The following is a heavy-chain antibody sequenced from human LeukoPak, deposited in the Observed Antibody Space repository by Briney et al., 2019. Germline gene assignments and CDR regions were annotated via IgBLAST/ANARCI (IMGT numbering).Heavy chain of an antibody. CDR3: ASGYSSGWHGPGYYGMDV. Sequence: ASVKVSCKASGYTFTSYYMHWVRQAPGQGLEWMGIINPSGGSTSYAQKFQGRVTMTRDTSTSTVYMELSSLRSEDTAVYYCASGYSSGWHGPGYYGMDVWGKGTTVTVSS. V-gene: IGHV1-46*01. CDR1: GYTFTSYY. D-gene: IGHD6-19*01. J-gene: IGHJ6*04. CDR2: INPSGGST.